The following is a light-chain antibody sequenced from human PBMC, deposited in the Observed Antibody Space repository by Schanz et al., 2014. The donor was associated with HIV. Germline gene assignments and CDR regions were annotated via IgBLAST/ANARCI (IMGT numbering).Light chain of an antibody. Sequence: QSVLTQPPSASGTPGQRVTISCSGSSSNIGSNYVYWYQQLPGTAPKLLIYGNSNRPSGVPDRFSGSRSGTSASLAITGLQAEDEADYYCAAWDVNLNGPVFGGGTKLTVL. J-gene: IGLJ2*01. CDR1: SSNIGSNY. CDR3: AAWDVNLNGPV. CDR2: GNS. V-gene: IGLV1-44*01.